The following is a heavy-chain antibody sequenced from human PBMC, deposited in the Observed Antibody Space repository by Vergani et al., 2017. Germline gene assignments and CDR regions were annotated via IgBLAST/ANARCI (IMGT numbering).Heavy chain of an antibody. J-gene: IGHJ3*02. CDR3: AGEIVVLHYDSSGYEHAFDI. CDR2: IIPIFGTA. CDR1: GGTFSSYA. V-gene: IGHV1-69*01. Sequence: QVQLVQSGAEVKKPGSSVKVSCKASGGTFSSYAISWVRQAPGQGLEWMGGIIPIFGTANYAQKFQGRVTITADESTSTAYMELSSLRSEDTAVYYCAGEIVVLHYDSSGYEHAFDIWGQGTMVTVSS. D-gene: IGHD3-22*01.